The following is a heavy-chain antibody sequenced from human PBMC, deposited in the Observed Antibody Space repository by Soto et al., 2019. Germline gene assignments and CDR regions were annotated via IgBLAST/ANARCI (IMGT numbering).Heavy chain of an antibody. CDR2: INPNTGVT. D-gene: IGHD3-10*01. J-gene: IGHJ6*02. V-gene: IGHV1-2*04. Sequence: ASVKVSCKASGYSFTDHYMHWVRQAPGQGLEWLGWINPNTGVTHFAQKFQGWVTMTRDTSMSTAYMELTSLRSDDTAVYYCARDPAITMVRGVIMVNSYGMGVWGQGTTVTVSS. CDR3: ARDPAITMVRGVIMVNSYGMGV. CDR1: GYSFTDHY.